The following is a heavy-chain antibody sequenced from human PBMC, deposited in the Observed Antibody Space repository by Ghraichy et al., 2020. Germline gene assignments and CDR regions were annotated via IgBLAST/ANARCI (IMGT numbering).Heavy chain of an antibody. V-gene: IGHV1-18*01. D-gene: IGHD1-26*01. J-gene: IGHJ4*02. CDR1: GYTFTSYG. Sequence: ASVKVSCKASGYTFTSYGISWVRPAPGQGLEWMGWISAYNGNTNYAQKLQGRVTMTTDTSTSTAYMELRSLRSDDTAVYYCARDRIVGAMDAGFDYWGQGTLVTVSS. CDR2: ISAYNGNT. CDR3: ARDRIVGAMDAGFDY.